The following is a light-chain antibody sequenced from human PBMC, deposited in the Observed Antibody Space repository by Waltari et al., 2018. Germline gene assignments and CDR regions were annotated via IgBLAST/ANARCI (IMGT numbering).Light chain of an antibody. CDR2: RNN. Sequence: QAGLTQPPSVSKGLRQTATLTCTGNSNNVRNQGAAWLQQHQGHPPKLLSYRNNNRPSGISERFSASRSGNTASLTITGLQPEDEADYYCSAWDSSLSAVVFGGGTKLTVL. J-gene: IGLJ2*01. CDR1: SNNVRNQG. CDR3: SAWDSSLSAVV. V-gene: IGLV10-54*04.